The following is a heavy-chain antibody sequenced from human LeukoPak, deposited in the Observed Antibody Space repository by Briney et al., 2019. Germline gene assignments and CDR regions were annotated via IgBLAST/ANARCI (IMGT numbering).Heavy chain of an antibody. J-gene: IGHJ6*03. Sequence: PSETLSLTCTVSGGSISSGGYYWSRIRQHPGKGLEWIGYIYYSGSTYYNPSLKSRVTISVDTSKNQFSLKLSSVTAADTAVYYCARNYGGNSAGYYYYMDVWGKGTTVTVSS. CDR1: GGSISSGGYY. CDR3: ARNYGGNSAGYYYYMDV. CDR2: IYYSGST. V-gene: IGHV4-31*03. D-gene: IGHD4-23*01.